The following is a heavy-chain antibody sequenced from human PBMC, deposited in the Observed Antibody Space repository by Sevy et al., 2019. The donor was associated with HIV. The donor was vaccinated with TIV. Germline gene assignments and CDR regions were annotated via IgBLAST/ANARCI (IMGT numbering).Heavy chain of an antibody. CDR1: VFDFSTYW. CDR2: IMGDGSRR. V-gene: IGHV3-74*01. CDR3: ARDPFGGYYFDH. Sequence: GGSLRLSCAASVFDFSTYWMHWVHQAPGKGLVWVSRIMGDGSRRSHADSVKGRFTISRDNAKNTLYLQMNSLRAEDTALYFCARDPFGGYYFDHWGPGTLVTVSS. J-gene: IGHJ4*02. D-gene: IGHD3-16*01.